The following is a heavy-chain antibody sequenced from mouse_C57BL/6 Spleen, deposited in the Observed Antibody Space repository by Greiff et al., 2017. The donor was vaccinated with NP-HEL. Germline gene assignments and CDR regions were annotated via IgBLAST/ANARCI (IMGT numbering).Heavy chain of an antibody. Sequence: VMLVESGPGLVAPSQSLSITCTVSGFSLTSYGVDWVRQSPGKGLEWLGVIWGVGSTNYNSALKSRLSISKDNSKSQVFLKMNSLQTEDTAMYYGARGYYGRGGYAMDYWGQGTSVTVSS. CDR2: IWGVGST. V-gene: IGHV2-6*01. D-gene: IGHD1-1*01. J-gene: IGHJ4*01. CDR3: ARGYYGRGGYAMDY. CDR1: GFSLTSYG.